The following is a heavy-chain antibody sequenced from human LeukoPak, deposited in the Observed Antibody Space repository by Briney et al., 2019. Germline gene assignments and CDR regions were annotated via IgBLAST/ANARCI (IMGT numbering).Heavy chain of an antibody. V-gene: IGHV4-59*08. Sequence: SETLSLTCTASGGPISSYYWSWIRQPPGKGLEWIGYIYYSGSTKYNPSLESRVTISVDTSKKQFSLQLSSVTAADTAVYYCARHGYDILSGLIWGQGTMVTVSS. D-gene: IGHD3-9*01. J-gene: IGHJ3*02. CDR2: IYYSGST. CDR3: ARHGYDILSGLI. CDR1: GGPISSYY.